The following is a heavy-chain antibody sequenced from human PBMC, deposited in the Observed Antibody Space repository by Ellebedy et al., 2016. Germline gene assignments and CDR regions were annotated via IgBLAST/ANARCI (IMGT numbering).Heavy chain of an antibody. Sequence: GGSLRLXXAASGFRVTSNDMSWVRQAPGRGLELVSLMYAGGSEYYADSVKGRFTISRDNAKNSLYLQMNSLRAEDTALYYCAKGVVEKGTPLLDYFDYWGQGTLVTVSS. CDR1: GFRVTSND. D-gene: IGHD2-15*01. J-gene: IGHJ4*02. CDR2: MYAGGSE. CDR3: AKGVVEKGTPLLDYFDY. V-gene: IGHV3-53*05.